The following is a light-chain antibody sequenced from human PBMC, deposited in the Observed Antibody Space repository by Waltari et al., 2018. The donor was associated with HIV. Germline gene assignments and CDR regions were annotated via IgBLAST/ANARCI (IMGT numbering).Light chain of an antibody. V-gene: IGLV2-11*01. J-gene: IGLJ2*01. CDR3: CSYAGSYTLV. CDR2: DVS. Sequence: QSALTQPRSVSGSPGQSGPISCPGTSSDVGGYNYVSWYQQHPGQAPKLMIYDVSKLPSGVPDRFSGVKSVNTASLTISGLQAEDEADYYCCSYAGSYTLVFGGGTKLTVL. CDR1: SSDVGGYNY.